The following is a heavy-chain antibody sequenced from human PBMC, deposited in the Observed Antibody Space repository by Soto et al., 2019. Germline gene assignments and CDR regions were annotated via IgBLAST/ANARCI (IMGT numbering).Heavy chain of an antibody. CDR1: GFTFSSYG. CDR3: ARVRYSGYDLNYYMDV. CDR2: IWYDGSNK. Sequence: VQLVESGGGVVQPGRSLRLSCAASGFTFSSYGMHWVRQAPGKGLEWVAVIWYDGSNKYYADSVKGRFTISRDNSKNTLYLQMNSLRAEDTAVYYCARVRYSGYDLNYYMDVWGKGTTVTVSS. J-gene: IGHJ6*03. V-gene: IGHV3-33*01. D-gene: IGHD5-12*01.